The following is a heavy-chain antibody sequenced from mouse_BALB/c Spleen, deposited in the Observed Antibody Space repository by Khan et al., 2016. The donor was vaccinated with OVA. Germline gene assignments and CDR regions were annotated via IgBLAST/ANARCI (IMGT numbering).Heavy chain of an antibody. J-gene: IGHJ3*01. D-gene: IGHD2-4*01. CDR3: ARKDYYDYDPFPY. CDR2: ISYSGNT. Sequence: QLEESGPGLVKPSQSLSLTCTVTGYSITREFAWNWIRQFPGNKLEWMGYISYSGNTRYNPYLKSLISIPRKTSRNQFFLQLNSVTTEDTATYYCARKDYYDYDPFPYWGQGTLVTVSA. CDR1: GYSITREFA. V-gene: IGHV3-2*02.